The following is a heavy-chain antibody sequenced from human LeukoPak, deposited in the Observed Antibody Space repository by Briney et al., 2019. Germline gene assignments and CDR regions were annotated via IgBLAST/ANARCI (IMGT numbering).Heavy chain of an antibody. CDR1: GFTFSSYG. V-gene: IGHV3-23*01. D-gene: IGHD2-2*01. Sequence: GGSLRLSCAASGFTFSSYGMSWVRQAPGKGLEWVSAISGSGGSTYYADSVKGRFTISRDNSKNTLYLQMNSLRAEDTAVYYCAKDSSLPGDIVVVPAAWGQGTLVTVSS. J-gene: IGHJ4*02. CDR2: ISGSGGST. CDR3: AKDSSLPGDIVVVPAA.